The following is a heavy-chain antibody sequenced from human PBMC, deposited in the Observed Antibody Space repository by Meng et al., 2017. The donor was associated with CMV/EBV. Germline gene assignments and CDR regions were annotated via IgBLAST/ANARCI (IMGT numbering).Heavy chain of an antibody. J-gene: IGHJ5*02. CDR2: IYYSGST. Sequence: GSLRLSCTVSGGSISSSSYYWGWIRQPPGKGLEWIGSIYYSGSTYYNPSLKSRVTISVDTSKNQFSLKLSSVTAADTAVYYCARPSPTVVVPAGGGWFDPWGQGTLVTVSS. CDR1: GGSISSSSYY. D-gene: IGHD2-2*01. CDR3: ARPSPTVVVPAGGGWFDP. V-gene: IGHV4-39*01.